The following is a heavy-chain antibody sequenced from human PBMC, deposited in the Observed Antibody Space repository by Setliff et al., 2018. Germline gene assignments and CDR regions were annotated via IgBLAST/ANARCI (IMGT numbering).Heavy chain of an antibody. J-gene: IGHJ3*01. CDR3: ARDAPKVVDKFDL. CDR2: ISPYNGNT. V-gene: IGHV1-18*01. D-gene: IGHD3-22*01. Sequence: ASVKVSCKAFGYTFTKYGTDWVRQAPGQGLEWLGWISPYNGNTDYVYNVRDRITMTTDTSTGTAYMELRSLTSDDSAVYYCARDAPKVVDKFDLWGQGTKVTVSS. CDR1: GYTFTKYG.